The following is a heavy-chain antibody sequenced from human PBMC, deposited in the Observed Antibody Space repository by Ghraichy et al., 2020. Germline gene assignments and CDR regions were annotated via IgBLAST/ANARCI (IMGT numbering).Heavy chain of an antibody. CDR1: GGSFSGYY. J-gene: IGHJ4*02. Sequence: TLSLTCAVYGGSFSGYYWSWIRQPPGKGLEWIGEINHSGSTNYNPSLKSRVTISVDTSKNQFSLKLSSVTAADTAVYYCARGRIAVARPVQLDYWGQGTLVTVSS. V-gene: IGHV4-34*01. D-gene: IGHD6-13*01. CDR2: INHSGST. CDR3: ARGRIAVARPVQLDY.